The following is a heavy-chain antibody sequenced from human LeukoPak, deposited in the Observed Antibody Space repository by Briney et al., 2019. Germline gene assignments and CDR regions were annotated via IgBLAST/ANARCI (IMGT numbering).Heavy chain of an antibody. Sequence: GRSLRLSCAASGFSFDDYAMHWVRQAPGKGLEWVSGISWNSGSIGYADSVKGRFTISRDNAKNSLYLQMNSLRAEDTALYYCAKAGYCSSTSCYNLDYWGQGTLVTVSS. CDR3: AKAGYCSSTSCYNLDY. CDR2: ISWNSGSI. V-gene: IGHV3-9*01. J-gene: IGHJ4*02. CDR1: GFSFDDYA. D-gene: IGHD2-2*02.